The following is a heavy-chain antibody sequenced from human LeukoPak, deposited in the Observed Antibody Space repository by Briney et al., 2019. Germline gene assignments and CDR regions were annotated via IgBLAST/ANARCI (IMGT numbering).Heavy chain of an antibody. J-gene: IGHJ4*02. Sequence: GGSLRLSCAASGFTFSDYNMRWIRQAPGKGLEWVSVIYSGGSTYYADSVKGRFTISRDNSKNTLYLQMNSLRAEDTAVYYCATGSGYYYYFDYWGQGTLVTVSS. CDR2: IYSGGST. CDR3: ATGSGYYYYFDY. D-gene: IGHD3-3*01. V-gene: IGHV3-53*01. CDR1: GFTFSDYN.